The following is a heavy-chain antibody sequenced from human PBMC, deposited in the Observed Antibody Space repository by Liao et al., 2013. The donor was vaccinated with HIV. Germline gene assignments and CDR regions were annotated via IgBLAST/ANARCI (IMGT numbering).Heavy chain of an antibody. CDR1: GGSVNSGTYY. D-gene: IGHD2-21*01. J-gene: IGHJ2*01. V-gene: IGHV4-61*02. Sequence: QVQLQESGPGLVRPSQTLSLTCTVSGGSVNSGTYYWSWIRQPAGRGLEWIGHIYAGASTQYNPSLKSRVAISADTSRNQFFLKLSSVTAADTAVYYCARDSVLYCGADCHYFDVWGRGILVTVSS. CDR2: IYAGAST. CDR3: ARDSVLYCGADCHYFDV.